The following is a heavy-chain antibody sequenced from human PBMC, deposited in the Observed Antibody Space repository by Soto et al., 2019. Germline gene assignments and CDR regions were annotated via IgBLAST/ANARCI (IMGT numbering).Heavy chain of an antibody. CDR1: GGSISSYY. D-gene: IGHD3-16*01. CDR3: ARAWGGNACDY. CDR2: IYYSGST. J-gene: IGHJ4*02. Sequence: QVQLQESGPGLVKPSETLSLTCTVSGGSISSYYWSWIRQPPGKGLEWIGYIYYSGSTNYNPSLISRVHISVATIKKQCSLTLSSVTAADTAVYYCARAWGGNACDYWGQGTMVSFSS. V-gene: IGHV4-59*12.